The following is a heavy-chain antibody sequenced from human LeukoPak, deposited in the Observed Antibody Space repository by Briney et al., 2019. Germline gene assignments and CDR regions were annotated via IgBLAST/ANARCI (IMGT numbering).Heavy chain of an antibody. D-gene: IGHD3-10*01. CDR1: GYTFSGYY. CDR2: TKPNSGAT. CDR3: ARVGLYGSGSYLVY. Sequence: ASVKVSCKASGYTFSGYYIHWVRQAPGQGLEWMGWTKPNSGATNYAQKFQGRVTMTRETSITTAYMEPSRLTSDDTAVYYCARVGLYGSGSYLVYWGQGTLVTVSS. J-gene: IGHJ4*02. V-gene: IGHV1-2*02.